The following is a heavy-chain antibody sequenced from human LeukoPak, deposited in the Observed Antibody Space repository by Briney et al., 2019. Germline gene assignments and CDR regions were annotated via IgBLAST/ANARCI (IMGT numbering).Heavy chain of an antibody. CDR2: IYYSGST. J-gene: IGHJ4*02. CDR1: GGSISSGDYY. D-gene: IGHD4-11*01. Sequence: KSSETLSLTCTVSGGSISSGDYYWSWIRQPPGKGLEWIGYIYYSGSTYYNPSLKSRVTISVDTSKNQFSLKLSSVTAADTAVYYCARSTPMTTVSNWGQGTLVTVSS. CDR3: ARSTPMTTVSN. V-gene: IGHV4-30-4*08.